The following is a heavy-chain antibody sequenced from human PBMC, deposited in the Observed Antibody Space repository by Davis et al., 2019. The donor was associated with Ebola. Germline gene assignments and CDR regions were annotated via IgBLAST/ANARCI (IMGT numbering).Heavy chain of an antibody. CDR1: GYTFTTYY. CDR3: ARETGDGDGMDV. J-gene: IGHJ6*04. D-gene: IGHD7-27*01. V-gene: IGHV1-46*01. Sequence: ASVKVSCKTSGYTFTTYYMHWVRQAPGQGLEWMGVINPSGGGTTYAQKFQGRVTMTRDTSTSTVYMELSSLRSEGTAVYYCARETGDGDGMDVWGKGTTVTVSS. CDR2: INPSGGGT.